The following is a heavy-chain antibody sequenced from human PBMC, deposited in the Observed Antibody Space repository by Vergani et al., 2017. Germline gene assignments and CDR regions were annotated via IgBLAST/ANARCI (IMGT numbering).Heavy chain of an antibody. CDR1: GYSISSGYY. Sequence: QVQLQESGPGLVKPSETLSLTCTVSGYSISSGYYWGWIRQPPGKGLEWIGSIYHSGSTYYNPSLKSRVTISVDKSKNQFSLKLSSVTAADTAVYYCAILGDGYNYYFDYWGQGTLVTVSS. D-gene: IGHD5-24*01. CDR3: AILGDGYNYYFDY. CDR2: IYHSGST. J-gene: IGHJ4*02. V-gene: IGHV4-38-2*02.